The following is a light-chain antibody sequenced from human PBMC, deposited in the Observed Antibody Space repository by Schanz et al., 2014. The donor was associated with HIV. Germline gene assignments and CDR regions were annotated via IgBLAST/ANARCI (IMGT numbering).Light chain of an antibody. CDR2: WAS. Sequence: DIVMTQSPDSLAVSLGERATIHCKSSQSVLYSSNNKNYLAWYQQKPGQPPKLLIYWASTREFGVPDRFSGSGSGTDFTLTISSLQTEDVAVYYCQQYYSTPPTFGQGTKLEIK. CDR1: QSVLYSSNNKNY. J-gene: IGKJ2*01. CDR3: QQYYSTPPT. V-gene: IGKV4-1*01.